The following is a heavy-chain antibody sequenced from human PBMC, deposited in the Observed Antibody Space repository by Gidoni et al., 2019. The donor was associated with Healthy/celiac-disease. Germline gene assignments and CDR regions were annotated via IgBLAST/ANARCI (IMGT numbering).Heavy chain of an antibody. J-gene: IGHJ3*02. CDR3: ARDGEVHFGHLEWLVEGGAFDI. CDR1: GFTFSSYS. V-gene: IGHV3-21*01. Sequence: EVQLVESGGGLVKPGGSLRLSCAASGFTFSSYSITWVPQAPGKGLEWGSSIISSSSYIYYADSVKGRFTISRDNAKNSLYLQMNSLRAEDTAVYYCARDGEVHFGHLEWLVEGGAFDIWGQGTMVTVSS. D-gene: IGHD3-3*01. CDR2: IISSSSYI.